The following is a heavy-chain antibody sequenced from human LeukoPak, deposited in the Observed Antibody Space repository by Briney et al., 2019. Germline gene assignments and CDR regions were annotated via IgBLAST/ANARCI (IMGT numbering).Heavy chain of an antibody. CDR3: ARFAYSGRNLEN. CDR1: GFSFRDFW. CDR2: INQGGGVK. Sequence: GGSLRLSCAASGFSFRDFWMTWVRQAPGKGLEWVANINQGGGVKYYVDSVKGRFTISRDDTESSLYVQMNSLRGEDTAVYYCARFAYSGRNLENWRQGTLVTVSS. V-gene: IGHV3-7*02. J-gene: IGHJ4*02. D-gene: IGHD5-12*01.